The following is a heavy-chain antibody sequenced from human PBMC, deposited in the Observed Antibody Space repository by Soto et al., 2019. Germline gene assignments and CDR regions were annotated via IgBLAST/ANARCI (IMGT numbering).Heavy chain of an antibody. D-gene: IGHD2-2*01. CDR3: ARVREYCSSTSCSSGGLDY. V-gene: IGHV1-69*01. Sequence: QVQLVQSGAEVKKPGSSVKVSCKASGGTFSRYAISWVRQAPGQGLEWMGGIIPIFGTANYAQKFQGRVTITADESTSTAYMELSSLRSEDTAVYYCARVREYCSSTSCSSGGLDYWGQGTLVTVSS. CDR2: IIPIFGTA. J-gene: IGHJ4*02. CDR1: GGTFSRYA.